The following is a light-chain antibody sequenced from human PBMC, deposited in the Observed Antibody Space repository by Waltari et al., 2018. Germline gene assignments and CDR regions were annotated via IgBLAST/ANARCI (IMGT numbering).Light chain of an antibody. V-gene: IGKV1-9*01. CDR2: DVS. CDR1: QGISRH. CDR3: QKLDNYPPPT. Sequence: DFQLTQSPSFLSASVGDRVTITCRASQGISRHLAWYQQKPGEAPKLLIYDVSTLQSGVPYRFSGSGFGTEFTLTISSLQPEDSATYYCQKLDNYPPPTFGQGTRLEI. J-gene: IGKJ5*01.